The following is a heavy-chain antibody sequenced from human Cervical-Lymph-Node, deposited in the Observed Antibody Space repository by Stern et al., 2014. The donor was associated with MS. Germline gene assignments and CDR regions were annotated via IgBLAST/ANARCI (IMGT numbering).Heavy chain of an antibody. CDR3: AKAKAPIVVVPAAPGDY. J-gene: IGHJ4*02. Sequence: VHLVESGGGVVQPGRSLRLSCAASGFTFSSYGMHWVRQAPGKGLEWVAVISYDGSIIYCADSVKGRFTISRDNSKNTLYLQMNSLRAEDTAVYYCAKAKAPIVVVPAAPGDYWGQGTLVTVSS. D-gene: IGHD2-2*01. V-gene: IGHV3-30*18. CDR1: GFTFSSYG. CDR2: ISYDGSII.